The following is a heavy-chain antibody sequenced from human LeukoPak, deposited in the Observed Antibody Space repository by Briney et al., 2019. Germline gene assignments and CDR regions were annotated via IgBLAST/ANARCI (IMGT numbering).Heavy chain of an antibody. CDR3: ARHGDYSFDY. J-gene: IGHJ4*02. D-gene: IGHD4-17*01. V-gene: IGHV3-7*01. CDR2: IRQDGSKK. CDR1: GFTFSSYW. Sequence: GGSLRLSCAASGFTFSSYWMGWVRQAPGKGLECVANIRQDGSKKYYVDSVKGRFTISRDNAQNSLYLQMNSLRAEDTAVYYCARHGDYSFDYWGQGTLVTVSS.